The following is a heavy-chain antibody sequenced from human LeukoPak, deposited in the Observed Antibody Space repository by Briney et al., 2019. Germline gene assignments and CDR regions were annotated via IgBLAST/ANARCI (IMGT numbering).Heavy chain of an antibody. CDR1: GGSFSGYY. V-gene: IGHV4-34*01. D-gene: IGHD3-10*01. Sequence: PSETLSLTCAVYGGSFSGYYWSWIRQPPGKGLEWIGEINHSGSTNCNPSLKSRVTISVDTSKNQFSLKLSSVTAADTAVYYCARARYYGSGSYYFRAGNYFDYWGQGTLVTVSS. J-gene: IGHJ4*02. CDR2: INHSGST. CDR3: ARARYYGSGSYYFRAGNYFDY.